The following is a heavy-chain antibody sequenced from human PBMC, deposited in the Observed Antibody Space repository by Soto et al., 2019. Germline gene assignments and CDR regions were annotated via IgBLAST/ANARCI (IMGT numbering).Heavy chain of an antibody. CDR2: INHSGST. V-gene: IGHV4-34*01. J-gene: IGHJ5*02. CDR3: ARGRGNWNYRARFDP. Sequence: QVQLQQWGAGLLKPSETLSLTCAVYGGSFSGYYWSWIRQPPGKGLEWIGEINHSGSTNYNPSLKSRVTISVDTSKNQFSLKLSSVTAADTAVYYCARGRGNWNYRARFDPWGQGTLVTVSS. D-gene: IGHD1-7*01. CDR1: GGSFSGYY.